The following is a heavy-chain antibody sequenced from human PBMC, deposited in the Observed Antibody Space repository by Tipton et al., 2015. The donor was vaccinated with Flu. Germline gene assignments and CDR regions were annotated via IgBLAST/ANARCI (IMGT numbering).Heavy chain of an antibody. V-gene: IGHV4-39*01. D-gene: IGHD3-22*01. Sequence: TLSLTCSVSGVSFSNTYYYWGWVRQPPGKGPKWIGSVYNTGATFYNPSLKSRLTISVDTSKNQFSLKLRSVTAADTAVYYCAPYYYDTSGPIFDWWGQGTLVTVSS. J-gene: IGHJ4*02. CDR1: GVSFSNTYYY. CDR3: APYYYDTSGPIFDW. CDR2: VYNTGAT.